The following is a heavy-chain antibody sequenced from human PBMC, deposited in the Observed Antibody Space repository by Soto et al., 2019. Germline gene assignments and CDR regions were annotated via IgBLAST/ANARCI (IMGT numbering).Heavy chain of an antibody. J-gene: IGHJ4*02. CDR3: TTVVPAASRYSY. Sequence: GGSLRLSCAASGITFSGSAMHWVRQASGKGLEWGGRIRSKADSYATAYAASVKGRFTISRDDSKNRAYLQMNSLKTEDTAVYYCTTVVPAASRYSYWGQGTLVT. CDR1: GITFSGSA. D-gene: IGHD2-2*01. CDR2: IRSKADSYAT. V-gene: IGHV3-73*01.